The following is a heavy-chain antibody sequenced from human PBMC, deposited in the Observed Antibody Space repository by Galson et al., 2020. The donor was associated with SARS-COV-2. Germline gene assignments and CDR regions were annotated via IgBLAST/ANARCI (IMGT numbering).Heavy chain of an antibody. CDR3: AREMFTSGWRSDPLFDF. Sequence: SQTLSLTCSVSGVSITKTSFYWGWIRQPPGKGLEWIASIFYTGTTYYNPSLKSRVTISVDDSKNQVSLKMTAVTAAEPAVYYCAREMFTSGWRSDPLFDFWGQGTVVTVSP. J-gene: IGHJ4*02. D-gene: IGHD6-19*01. CDR1: GVSITKTSFY. V-gene: IGHV4-39*07. CDR2: IFYTGTT.